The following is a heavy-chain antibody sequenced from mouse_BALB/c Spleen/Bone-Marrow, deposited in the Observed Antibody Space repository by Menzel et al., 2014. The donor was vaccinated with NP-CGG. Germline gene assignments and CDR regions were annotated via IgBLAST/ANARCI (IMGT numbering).Heavy chain of an antibody. Sequence: VKVVESGPGLVAPSQSPSITCTVSGFSLTSYGVHWVRQPPGKVLEWLGVIWAGGSTNYNSALMSRLSISKDNSKSQVFLKMNSLQTDDTAMYYCARGSYYEGAMDYWGQGTSVTVSS. D-gene: IGHD1-1*01. V-gene: IGHV2-9*02. CDR1: GFSLTSYG. CDR2: IWAGGST. J-gene: IGHJ4*01. CDR3: ARGSYYEGAMDY.